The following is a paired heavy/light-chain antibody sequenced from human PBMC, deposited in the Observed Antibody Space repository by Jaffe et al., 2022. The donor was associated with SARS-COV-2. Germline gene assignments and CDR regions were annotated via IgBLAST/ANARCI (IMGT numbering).Light chain of an antibody. Sequence: SYDLTQPPSVSVSPGQTASITCSGDKLGDKYASWYQKKPGQSPVLVIYQDAKRPSGIPERFSGSNSGNTATLTISGTQAMDEADYFCQAWDRGIYFFGTGTKLTVL. J-gene: IGLJ1*01. CDR3: QAWDRGIYF. V-gene: IGLV3-1*01. CDR1: KLGDKY. CDR2: QDA.
Heavy chain of an antibody. CDR3: ARVVGDSSGYYGGSFDS. Sequence: QVQLVESGGGLVKPGGSLRLSCAASGFTFSDYYMTWIRQAPGRGLEWVSYITSTSSYTNYADSVKGRFTISRDNAKKSLYLQMNSLRAEDTAVYYCARVVGDSSGYYGGSFDSWGQGTLVTVSS. J-gene: IGHJ4*02. D-gene: IGHD3-22*01. V-gene: IGHV3-11*06. CDR1: GFTFSDYY. CDR2: ITSTSSYT.